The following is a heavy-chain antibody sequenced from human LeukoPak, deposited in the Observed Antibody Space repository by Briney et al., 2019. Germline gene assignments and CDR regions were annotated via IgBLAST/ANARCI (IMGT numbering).Heavy chain of an antibody. CDR2: ISWDGGST. Sequence: GGSLRLSCAASGFTFDDYTMHWVRHAPGKGLEWVSLISWDGGSTYYADSVKGRFTISRDNSKNSLYLQMNSLRTEDTALYYCAKGTWGGIAVAGTNYMDVWGKGTTVTVSS. D-gene: IGHD6-19*01. V-gene: IGHV3-43*01. CDR3: AKGTWGGIAVAGTNYMDV. CDR1: GFTFDDYT. J-gene: IGHJ6*03.